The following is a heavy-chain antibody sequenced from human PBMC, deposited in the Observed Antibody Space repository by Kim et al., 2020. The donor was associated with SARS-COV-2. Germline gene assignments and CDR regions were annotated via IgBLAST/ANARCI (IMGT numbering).Heavy chain of an antibody. V-gene: IGHV4-59*01. J-gene: IGHJ4*02. CDR2: GRT. Sequence: GRTNYNPSLKSRVTISVDTSKNQFSLKLSSVTAADTAVYYCASTGYSGDYWGQGTLVTVSS. CDR3: ASTGYSGDY. D-gene: IGHD5-12*01.